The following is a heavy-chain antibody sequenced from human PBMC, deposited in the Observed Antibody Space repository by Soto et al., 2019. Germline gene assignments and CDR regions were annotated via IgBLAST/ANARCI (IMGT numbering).Heavy chain of an antibody. D-gene: IGHD3-10*01. CDR3: ARGAVEHYYGSGSYYRYYYYGIDV. CDR2: ISAYNGNT. V-gene: IGHV1-18*01. CDR1: GYTFTSYG. Sequence: GASVKVSCKASGYTFTSYGISWVRQAPGQGLEWMGWISAYNGNTNYAHKLQGRVTITTDTSTSTAYMELRSLRSDDTSVYYCARGAVEHYYGSGSYYRYYYYGIDVWGQGTTVTVSS. J-gene: IGHJ6*02.